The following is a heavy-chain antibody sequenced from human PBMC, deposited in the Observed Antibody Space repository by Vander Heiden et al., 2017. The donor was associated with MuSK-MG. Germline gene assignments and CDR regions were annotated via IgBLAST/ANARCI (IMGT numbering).Heavy chain of an antibody. V-gene: IGHV4-34*01. D-gene: IGHD3-22*01. J-gene: IGHJ4*02. Sequence: QVQLQQWGAGLLKPSETLSLTCAVYGGSFSGYYWSWIRQPPGKGLEWIGEINHSGSTNYNPSLKRRVTISVDTSKNQFSLKMSSVTAADTAVYYCAGSDYYDSSGYSRTIDYWGQGTLVTVSS. CDR1: GGSFSGYY. CDR3: AGSDYYDSSGYSRTIDY. CDR2: INHSGST.